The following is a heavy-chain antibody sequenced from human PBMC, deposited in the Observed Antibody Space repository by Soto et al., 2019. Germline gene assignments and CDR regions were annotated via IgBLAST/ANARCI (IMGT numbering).Heavy chain of an antibody. CDR2: FDPEDGET. CDR3: ATDLERVAGTSSYYYYGMDV. D-gene: IGHD6-19*01. J-gene: IGHJ6*02. CDR1: GYTLTELS. V-gene: IGHV1-24*01. Sequence: ASVKVSCKVSGYTLTELSMHWVRQAPGKGLECMGGFDPEDGETIYAQKFQGRVTMTEDTSTDTAYMELSSLRSEDTAVYYCATDLERVAGTSSYYYYGMDVWGQGTTVTVSS.